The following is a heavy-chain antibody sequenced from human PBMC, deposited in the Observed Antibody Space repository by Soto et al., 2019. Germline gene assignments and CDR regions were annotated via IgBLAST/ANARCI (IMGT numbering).Heavy chain of an antibody. CDR3: ARAWSRYFDSSGLMWFY. J-gene: IGHJ4*02. CDR2: ISAHNGDT. Sequence: SVKVSCKASGYTFNYYGISWVRQAPVQGLEWVGWISAHNGDTKYAQNLQGRLTLTTDTSSSTAYMELTSLTSDDTAVYYCARAWSRYFDSSGLMWFYWGQGTLVTVYS. D-gene: IGHD3-22*01. CDR1: GYTFNYYG. V-gene: IGHV1-18*04.